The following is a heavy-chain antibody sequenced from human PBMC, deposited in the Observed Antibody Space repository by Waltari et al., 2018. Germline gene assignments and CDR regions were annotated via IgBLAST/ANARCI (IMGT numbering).Heavy chain of an antibody. V-gene: IGHV3-23*01. J-gene: IGHJ4*02. CDR3: AKDRPIAAAVDY. D-gene: IGHD6-13*01. Sequence: VQLQESGPGLVKPSETLSLTCTVSGGSISSYYWSWIRQPPGKGLEWVSAISGSGGSTYYADSVKGRFTISRDNSKNTLYLQMNSLRAEDTAVYYCAKDRPIAAAVDYWGQGTLVTVSS. CDR1: GGSISSYY. CDR2: ISGSGGST.